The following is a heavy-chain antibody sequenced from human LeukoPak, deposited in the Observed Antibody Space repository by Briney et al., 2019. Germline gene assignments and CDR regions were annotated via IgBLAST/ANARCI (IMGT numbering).Heavy chain of an antibody. Sequence: GGSLRLSCAASGFTFSSYAMIWVRQPPGKGLEWVSAISDSGGTTYYADSVKGRFTISRDNSRNTLYLQMNSLRAEDTAVYYCANLKDSGSYFWGQGTLVTVSS. CDR2: ISDSGGTT. CDR3: ANLKDSGSYF. D-gene: IGHD1-26*01. V-gene: IGHV3-23*01. J-gene: IGHJ4*02. CDR1: GFTFSSYA.